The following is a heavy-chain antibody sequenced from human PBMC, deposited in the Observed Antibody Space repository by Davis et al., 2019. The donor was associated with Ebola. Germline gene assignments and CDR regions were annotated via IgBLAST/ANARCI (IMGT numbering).Heavy chain of an antibody. J-gene: IGHJ4*02. Sequence: GGSLRLSCAASGFTFKSYGMNWVRQAPGKGLEWVAGISFNGGNKYYADSVKGRFTISRDNSKNTLYLQMNNLRAEDTAVYYCARVFVLVTALPDYWGQGTLVTVSS. D-gene: IGHD2-21*02. V-gene: IGHV3-30*03. CDR3: ARVFVLVTALPDY. CDR2: ISFNGGNK. CDR1: GFTFKSYG.